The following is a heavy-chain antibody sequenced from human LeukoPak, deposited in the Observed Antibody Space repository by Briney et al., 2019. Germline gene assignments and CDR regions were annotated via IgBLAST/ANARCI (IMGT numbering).Heavy chain of an antibody. J-gene: IGHJ4*02. CDR2: INHSGST. CDR3: ARGGGNSGYYFDY. V-gene: IGHV4-34*01. CDR1: GGSFSGYY. Sequence: SETLSLTCAVYGGSFSGYYWSWIRQPPGKGLELIGEINHSGSTNYHPSLKSRVTMSVDTSKNQFSLKLSSVTAADTAVYYCARGGGNSGYYFDYWGQGTLVTVSS. D-gene: IGHD4-23*01.